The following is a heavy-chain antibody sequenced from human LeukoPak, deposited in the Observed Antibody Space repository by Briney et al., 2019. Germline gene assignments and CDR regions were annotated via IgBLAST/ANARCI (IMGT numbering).Heavy chain of an antibody. CDR1: GGSFSGYY. D-gene: IGHD3-3*01. J-gene: IGHJ6*02. Sequence: SETLSLTCAVYGGSFSGYYWSWIRQPPGKGLEWIGEINHSGSTNYNPSLKSRVTISVDTSKNQFSLKLSSVTAADTAVYYCARDSRWSGYYIPMDVWGQGTTVTVSS. CDR2: INHSGST. CDR3: ARDSRWSGYYIPMDV. V-gene: IGHV4-34*01.